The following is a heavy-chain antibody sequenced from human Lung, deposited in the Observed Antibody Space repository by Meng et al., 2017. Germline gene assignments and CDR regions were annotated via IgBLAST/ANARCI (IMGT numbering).Heavy chain of an antibody. Sequence: LRPSETRSLTCVVSGGPFSDYYWSWTRQPPGKGLEWIGEINHSGSTNYNPSRESRATISVDTSQNNLSLKLSSVTAADSAVYYCARGPTTMAHDFDYWGQGTLVTVSS. CDR1: GGPFSDYY. CDR2: INHSGST. J-gene: IGHJ4*02. D-gene: IGHD4-11*01. V-gene: IGHV4-34*01. CDR3: ARGPTTMAHDFDY.